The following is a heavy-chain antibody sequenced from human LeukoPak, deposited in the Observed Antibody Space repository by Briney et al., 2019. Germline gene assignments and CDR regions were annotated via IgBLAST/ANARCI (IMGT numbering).Heavy chain of an antibody. Sequence: PSETLSLTCTVSGGSISSYYWSWIRQPPGKGLEWIGYIYYSGSTNYNPSLKSRVTISVDTSKNQFSLKLSSMTAADTAVYYCARSPHYYGSGSLDYWGQGTLVTVSS. CDR1: GGSISSYY. D-gene: IGHD3-10*01. CDR3: ARSPHYYGSGSLDY. V-gene: IGHV4-59*01. CDR2: IYYSGST. J-gene: IGHJ4*02.